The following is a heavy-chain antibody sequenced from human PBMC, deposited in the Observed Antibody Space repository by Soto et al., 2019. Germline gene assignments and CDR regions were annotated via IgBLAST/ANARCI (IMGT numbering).Heavy chain of an antibody. V-gene: IGHV4-4*02. CDR3: AREVQYCTNGVCYDFFEI. CDR1: SGXISSSNW. D-gene: IGHD2-8*01. Sequence: SETLSLTCAVSSGXISSSNWWSWVRQPPGKGLEWIGEIYHSGSTNYNPSLKSRVTISVDKSKNQFSLKLSSVTAADTAVYYCAREVQYCTNGVCYDFFEIWGQGTMVTVSS. CDR2: IYHSGST. J-gene: IGHJ3*02.